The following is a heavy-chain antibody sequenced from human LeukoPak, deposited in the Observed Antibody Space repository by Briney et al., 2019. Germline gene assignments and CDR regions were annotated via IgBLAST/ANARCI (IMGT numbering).Heavy chain of an antibody. J-gene: IGHJ6*03. CDR1: GFTFSRYW. CDR3: ARGGFSGYCSSTSCYDYYYMDV. CDR2: IKKDGSEK. D-gene: IGHD2-2*01. V-gene: IGHV3-7*01. Sequence: GGSLRLSCAASGFTFSRYWMSWVRQAPGKGREWVANIKKDGSEKYYVDSVKGRFTISRDNAKNSLYLQMNSLRAEDTAVYYCARGGFSGYCSSTSCYDYYYMDVWGKGTTVTVSS.